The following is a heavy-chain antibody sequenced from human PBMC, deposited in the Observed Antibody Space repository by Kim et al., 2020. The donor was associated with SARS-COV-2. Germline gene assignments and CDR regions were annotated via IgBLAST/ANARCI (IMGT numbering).Heavy chain of an antibody. CDR1: GFTFINTW. V-gene: IGHV3-15*01. D-gene: IGHD3-16*01. CDR2: IKSNLVGGAA. J-gene: IGHJ4*02. CDR3: TTGFGDGESH. Sequence: GGSLRLSCAASGFTFINTWMCWVCQAPGKGLERVGRIKSNLVGGAADYGAPVKGRFSLSRDDSKNTIYLQMNSLKSGDTAVYYCTTGFGDGESHWGQGTLVTVSS.